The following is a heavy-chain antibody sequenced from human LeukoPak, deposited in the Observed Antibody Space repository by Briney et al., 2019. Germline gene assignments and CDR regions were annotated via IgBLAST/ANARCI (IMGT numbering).Heavy chain of an antibody. CDR3: ARAYSSSWYWNWFDP. CDR1: GYSISSGYY. CDR2: IYPTGST. D-gene: IGHD6-13*01. Sequence: SEALSLTCTVSGYSISSGYYWGWIRQPPGKGLEWIGNIYPTGSTYYNPSLKSRVTISVDTSKNQFSLKVSSVSAADTAVYYCARAYSSSWYWNWFDPWGQGALVTVSS. V-gene: IGHV4-38-2*02. J-gene: IGHJ5*02.